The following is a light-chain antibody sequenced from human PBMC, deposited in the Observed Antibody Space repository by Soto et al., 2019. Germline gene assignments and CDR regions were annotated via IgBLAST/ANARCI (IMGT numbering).Light chain of an antibody. J-gene: IGKJ1*01. CDR2: GAS. Sequence: EIVLTQSPGTLSLSPGERATVSCRASQSVSSSYLAWYQQKPGQAPRLLIYGASSRATDIPDRFSGSGSGTDFTLTISGLEPEDFAVYYCQQYGNSPRTFGQGTKVDIK. V-gene: IGKV3-20*01. CDR1: QSVSSSY. CDR3: QQYGNSPRT.